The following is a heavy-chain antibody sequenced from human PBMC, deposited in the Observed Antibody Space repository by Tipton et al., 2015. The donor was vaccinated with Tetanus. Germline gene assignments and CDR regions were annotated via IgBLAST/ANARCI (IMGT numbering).Heavy chain of an antibody. D-gene: IGHD3-10*01. J-gene: IGHJ4*02. CDR3: ARELGGSGFPDY. V-gene: IGHV1-2*02. CDR1: GYSFTGYY. Sequence: QSGAEVKKPGASVKVSCRASGYSFTGYYIHWLRQAPGQGLEWMGCINSNNGGTNYAQKFQGSVTMTRDTSISTAYMELSRLRSDDTAVYYCARELGGSGFPDYWGQGPLVTVSS. CDR2: INSNNGGT.